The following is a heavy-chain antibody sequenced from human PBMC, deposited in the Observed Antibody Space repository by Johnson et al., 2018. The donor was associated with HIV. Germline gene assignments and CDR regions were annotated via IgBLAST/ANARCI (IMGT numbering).Heavy chain of an antibody. D-gene: IGHD2-21*02. CDR2: TNWNGANT. CDR1: GFTFNDHG. CDR3: VRVGKYCGDDCHLGVDAFDI. V-gene: IGHV3-20*04. Sequence: EQLVESGGGVVRPGGSLRLSCATSGFTFNDHGMTWVRQVPGKGLEWVCDTNWNGANTAYADSVKGRFPISRDNAKNSLYLDMNSLRVEDTALYYCVRVGKYCGDDCHLGVDAFDIWGQGTMVTVSS. J-gene: IGHJ3*02.